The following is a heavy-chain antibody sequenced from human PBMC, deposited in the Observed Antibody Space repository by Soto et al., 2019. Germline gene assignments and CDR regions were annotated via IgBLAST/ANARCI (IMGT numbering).Heavy chain of an antibody. CDR2: ISGSGGST. V-gene: IGHV3-23*01. CDR3: AKDPYYYGSGSQGRDY. J-gene: IGHJ4*02. D-gene: IGHD3-10*01. CDR1: GFTFSSYA. Sequence: GGSLRLSCAASGFTFSSYAMSWVRQAPGKGLEWVSAISGSGGSTYYADSVKGRFTISRDNSKNTLYLQMNSLRAEDTVVYYCAKDPYYYGSGSQGRDYWGQGTLVTVSS.